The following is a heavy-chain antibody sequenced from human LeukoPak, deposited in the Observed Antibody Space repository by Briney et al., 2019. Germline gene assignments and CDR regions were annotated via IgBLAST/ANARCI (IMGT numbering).Heavy chain of an antibody. D-gene: IGHD3-22*01. Sequence: SETLSLTCTVSDGSISSDDHCWTWIRQPPGKGLEWIGYIYYRGSTNYNPSLKSRVTISVDTSKNQFSLKLSSVTAADTAVYYCARLSGYSSGHYYSDYWGQGTLVTVSS. CDR1: DGSISSDDHC. V-gene: IGHV4-61*08. J-gene: IGHJ4*02. CDR2: IYYRGST. CDR3: ARLSGYSSGHYYSDY.